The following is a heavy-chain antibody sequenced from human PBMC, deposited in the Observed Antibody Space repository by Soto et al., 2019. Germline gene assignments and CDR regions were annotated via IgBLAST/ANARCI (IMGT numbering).Heavy chain of an antibody. CDR3: ARRSSGWYFDY. J-gene: IGHJ4*02. Sequence: EVQLLESGGGLVQPGGSLRLSCAASGFTFSSYAMSWVRQAPGKGLEWVSAISGSGGSTYYADSVKGRFTISRDNSKNTLYLQMKSRRAEDTAVYYCARRSSGWYFDYWGQGTLVTVSS. CDR2: ISGSGGST. D-gene: IGHD6-19*01. V-gene: IGHV3-23*01. CDR1: GFTFSSYA.